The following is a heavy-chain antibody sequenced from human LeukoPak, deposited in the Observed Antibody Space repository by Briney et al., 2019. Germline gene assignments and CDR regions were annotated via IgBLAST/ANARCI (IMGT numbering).Heavy chain of an antibody. CDR1: GYSFTSYW. J-gene: IGHJ5*02. V-gene: IGHV5-51*01. Sequence: GESLKISCKGSGYSFTSYWIGWVRQMPGKGLEWMGIIYPGDSDTRSSPSFQGQVTISADKSISTAYLQWSSLKASDTAMYYCARLPVRGVITYNWFDPWGQGTLVTVSS. CDR2: IYPGDSDT. D-gene: IGHD3-10*01. CDR3: ARLPVRGVITYNWFDP.